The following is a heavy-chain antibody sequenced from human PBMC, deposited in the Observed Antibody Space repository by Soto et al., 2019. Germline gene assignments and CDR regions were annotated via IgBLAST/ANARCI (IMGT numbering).Heavy chain of an antibody. CDR2: ISGSGGSA. CDR3: AYPPGILLPAADPFDY. J-gene: IGHJ4*02. Sequence: EVQLLDSGGDLVQPGGSLRLSCAASGFTFSSYTMNWVRQAPGKGLEWVSAISGSGGSAYYADSVKGRFTISRDNSKNTVYQQMNRLKAEDTAVDYCAYPPGILLPAADPFDYWGQGTLVTVSS. CDR1: GFTFSSYT. D-gene: IGHD2-2*01. V-gene: IGHV3-23*01.